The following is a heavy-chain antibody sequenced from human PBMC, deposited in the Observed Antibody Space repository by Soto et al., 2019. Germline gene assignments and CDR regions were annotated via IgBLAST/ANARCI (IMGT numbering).Heavy chain of an antibody. CDR1: GFTFSSYG. V-gene: IGHV3-33*01. CDR3: ARNLPLSIAVAGTNPFAFDY. Sequence: QVQLVESGGGVVQPGRSLRLSCAASGFTFSSYGMHWVRQAPGKGLEWVAVIWYDGSNKYYADSVKGRFTISRDNSKNTLYLQMNSRRAEDTAVYYCARNLPLSIAVAGTNPFAFDYWGQGTLVTVSS. J-gene: IGHJ4*02. D-gene: IGHD6-19*01. CDR2: IWYDGSNK.